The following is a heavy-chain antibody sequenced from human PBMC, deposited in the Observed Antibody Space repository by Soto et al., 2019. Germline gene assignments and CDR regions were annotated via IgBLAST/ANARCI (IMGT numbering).Heavy chain of an antibody. CDR2: ISYDGSNK. D-gene: IGHD3-9*01. V-gene: IGHV3-30*18. CDR1: GFTFSSYG. CDR3: AKHAELQYYDILAGYRYGMDV. Sequence: QVQLVESGGGVVQPGRSLRLSCAASGFTFSSYGMHWVRQAPGKGLEWVAVISYDGSNKYYADSVKGRFTISRDNSKNTLYLQMNSLRAEDTAVYYCAKHAELQYYDILAGYRYGMDVWGQGTTVTVAS. J-gene: IGHJ6*02.